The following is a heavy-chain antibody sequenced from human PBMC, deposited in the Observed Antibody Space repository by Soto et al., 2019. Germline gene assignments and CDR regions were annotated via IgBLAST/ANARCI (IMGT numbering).Heavy chain of an antibody. CDR2: IYSGGST. V-gene: IGHV3-66*01. CDR1: GFTVSSNY. CDR3: ARDVGSSSAYYYYGMDV. J-gene: IGHJ6*02. Sequence: GGSLRLSCAASGFTVSSNYMSWVRQAPGKGLEWVSVIYSGGSTYYADSVKGRFTISRDNSKNTLYLQMNSLRAEDTAVYYCARDVGSSSAYYYYGMDVWGQGTTVTVSS. D-gene: IGHD6-6*01.